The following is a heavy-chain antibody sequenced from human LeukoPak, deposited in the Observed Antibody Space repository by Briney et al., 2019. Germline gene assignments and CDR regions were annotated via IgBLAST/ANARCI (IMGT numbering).Heavy chain of an antibody. D-gene: IGHD5-18*01. CDR2: ISYDGSNK. V-gene: IGHV3-30*18. CDR3: AKGQLWTETLLFDY. Sequence: GGSLRLSCAASGFTFSSYGMHWVRQAPGKGLVWVAVISYDGSNKYYADSVKGRFTISRDNSKNTLYLQMNSLRAEDTAVYYCAKGQLWTETLLFDYWGQGTLVTVSS. J-gene: IGHJ4*02. CDR1: GFTFSSYG.